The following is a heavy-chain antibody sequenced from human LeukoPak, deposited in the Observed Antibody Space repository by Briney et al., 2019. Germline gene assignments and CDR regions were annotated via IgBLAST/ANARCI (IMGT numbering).Heavy chain of an antibody. D-gene: IGHD6-13*01. J-gene: IGHJ6*02. V-gene: IGHV4-34*01. CDR3: ARGKAGWYYYYGMDV. CDR2: INHSGST. CDR1: GGSFSGYY. Sequence: SETLSLTCAVYGGSFSGYYWSWIRQPPGKGLEWIGEINHSGSTNYNPSLKSRVTILVDTSKNQFSLRLSSVTAADTAVYYCARGKAGWYYYYGMDVWGQGTTVTVSS.